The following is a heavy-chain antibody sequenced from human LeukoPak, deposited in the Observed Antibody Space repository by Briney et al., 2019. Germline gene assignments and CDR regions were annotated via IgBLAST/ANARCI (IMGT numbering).Heavy chain of an antibody. CDR3: ARAKVGATPFDY. Sequence: PSETLSLTCAVSGGSFSGDYRSWIRQPPGKGLEWIGEINHSGSTNYNPSLKSRVTISVDTSKNQFSLKLSSVTAADTDVYYCARAKVGATPFDYWGQGTLVTVSS. V-gene: IGHV4-34*01. CDR1: GGSFSGDY. J-gene: IGHJ4*02. D-gene: IGHD1-26*01. CDR2: INHSGST.